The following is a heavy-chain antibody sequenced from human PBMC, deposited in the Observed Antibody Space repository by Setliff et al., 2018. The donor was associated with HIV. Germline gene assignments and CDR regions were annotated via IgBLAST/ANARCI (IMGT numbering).Heavy chain of an antibody. J-gene: IGHJ4*02. D-gene: IGHD2-15*01. CDR1: GYTFSTYS. Sequence: VKVSCKASGYTFSTYSIHWVRQAPGQRLEWMGWINPGSGNTQYSQKLQGRITITRDSSASTVYLELSSLRFEDTAVYYCARVYCSGGACYSWNSWGQGALVTVSS. CDR2: INPGSGNT. CDR3: ARVYCSGGACYSWNS. V-gene: IGHV1-3*01.